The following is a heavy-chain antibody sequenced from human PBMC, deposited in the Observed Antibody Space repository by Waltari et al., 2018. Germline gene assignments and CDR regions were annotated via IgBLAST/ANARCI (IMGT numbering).Heavy chain of an antibody. Sequence: QVQLVQSGAEVKKPGASVKVSCKASGYTFTSYDINWVRQATGQGLEWMGWMNPNSGNTGYAQKFQGRVTMTRNTSISTAYMELSSLRSEDTAVYYCARGSSLRFLERLFTWGSVYYFDYCGQGTLVTVSS. CDR3: ARGSSLRFLERLFTWGSVYYFDY. CDR2: MNPNSGNT. V-gene: IGHV1-8*01. D-gene: IGHD3-3*01. J-gene: IGHJ4*02. CDR1: GYTFTSYD.